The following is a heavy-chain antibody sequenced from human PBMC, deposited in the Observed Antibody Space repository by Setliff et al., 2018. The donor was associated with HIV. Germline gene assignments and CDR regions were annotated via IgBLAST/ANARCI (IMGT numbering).Heavy chain of an antibody. D-gene: IGHD3-10*01. CDR2: IYHSGST. CDR3: ARDRGRGSGSPTRKFYYYGMDV. CDR1: GYSISSGFY. Sequence: SETLSLTCAVSGYSISSGFYWGWIRQPPGKGLEWIGSIYHSGSTYYNPSLESRVTISVDTSKNKFSVTLRSVTTADTAVYYCARDRGRGSGSPTRKFYYYGMDVWG. V-gene: IGHV4-38-2*02. J-gene: IGHJ6*01.